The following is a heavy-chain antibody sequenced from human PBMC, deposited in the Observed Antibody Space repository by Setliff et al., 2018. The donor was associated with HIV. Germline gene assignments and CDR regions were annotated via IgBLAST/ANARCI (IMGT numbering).Heavy chain of an antibody. CDR2: ISTSRSYI. D-gene: IGHD4-17*01. V-gene: IGHV3-21*01. J-gene: IGHJ6*02. CDR3: AREIYGDYGMDV. CDR1: GFTFSSYS. Sequence: PGGSLRLSCAASGFTFSSYSMNWVRQAPGKGLEWVSSISTSRSYIYYADSVKGRFTISRDNAQNSLYLQMNSLRAEDTAVYYCAREIYGDYGMDVWGQGTTVTVSS.